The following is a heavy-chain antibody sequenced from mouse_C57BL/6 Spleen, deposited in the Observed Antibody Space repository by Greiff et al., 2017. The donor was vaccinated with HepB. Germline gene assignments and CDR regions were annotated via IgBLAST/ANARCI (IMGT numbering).Heavy chain of an antibody. J-gene: IGHJ4*01. Sequence: VQLQQPGTELVKPGASVKLSCKASGYTFTSYWMHWVKQRPGQGLEWIGNINPSNGGTNYNEKFKSKATLTVDKSSSTAYMQLSSLTSEDSAVYYCARGEAYYSNYKAMDYWGQGTSVTVSS. V-gene: IGHV1-53*01. D-gene: IGHD2-5*01. CDR3: ARGEAYYSNYKAMDY. CDR1: GYTFTSYW. CDR2: INPSNGGT.